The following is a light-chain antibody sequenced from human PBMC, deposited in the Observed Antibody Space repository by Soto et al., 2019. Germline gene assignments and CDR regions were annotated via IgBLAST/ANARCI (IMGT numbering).Light chain of an antibody. V-gene: IGKV3-11*01. CDR1: QSVSSY. CDR3: QLRSL. CDR2: DAS. Sequence: EIVLTQSPATLSLSPGERATLSCRASQSVSSYLAWYQQKPGQAPRLLIYDASNRATGIPARFSGSGSGTDFSLTISSRVPVYYEVYYCQLRSLVGGGT. J-gene: IGKJ4*01.